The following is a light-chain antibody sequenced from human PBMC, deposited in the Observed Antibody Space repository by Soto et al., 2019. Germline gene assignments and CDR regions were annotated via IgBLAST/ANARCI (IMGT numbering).Light chain of an antibody. CDR1: QSISTW. CDR2: KAS. Sequence: DIHMTQSPSTLSATIGDRVTITCRASQSISTWLAWFQQKPGKAPKLLIHKASNLESGVPSRFSGSGSGTDFTLTISSLQLDDFASYYCQQYSVSSWTFGQGTKVEIQ. CDR3: QQYSVSSWT. J-gene: IGKJ1*01. V-gene: IGKV1-5*03.